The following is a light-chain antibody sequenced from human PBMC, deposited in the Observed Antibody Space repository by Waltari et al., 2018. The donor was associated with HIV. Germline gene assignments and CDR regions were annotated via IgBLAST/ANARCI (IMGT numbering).Light chain of an antibody. CDR3: QSYDSSLNVI. CDR1: NSNIGAGYG. V-gene: IGLV1-40*01. CDR2: DIN. J-gene: IGLJ2*01. Sequence: QSVLTQPPSVSGAPGQRVTISCTGSNSNIGAGYGVHWYQHLPGAAPNLLIYDINNRPSGVPDRFSGSKSGTSASLAITGLQVEDEGEYFCQSYDSSLNVIFGGGTKLTVL.